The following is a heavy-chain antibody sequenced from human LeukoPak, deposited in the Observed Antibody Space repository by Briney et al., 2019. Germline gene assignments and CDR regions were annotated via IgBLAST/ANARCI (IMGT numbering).Heavy chain of an antibody. V-gene: IGHV3-30*18. CDR1: GFTFSSYG. D-gene: IGHD6-13*01. J-gene: IGHJ6*02. Sequence: PGGSLRLSCAASGFTFSSYGMHWVRQAPGKGLEWVAVISYDGSNKYYADSVKGRFTISRDNSKNTLYLQMNSLRAEDTAVYYCAKDRRSSSIHYYYGMDVWGQGTTVTVSS. CDR2: ISYDGSNK. CDR3: AKDRRSSSIHYYYGMDV.